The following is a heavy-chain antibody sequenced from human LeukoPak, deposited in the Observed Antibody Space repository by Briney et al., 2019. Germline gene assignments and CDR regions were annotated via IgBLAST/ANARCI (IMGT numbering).Heavy chain of an antibody. J-gene: IGHJ3*02. Sequence: SETLSLTCAVSGGSISSGGYSWSWIRQPPGKGLEWIGYIYHSGSTYYNPSLKSRVTISIDRSKNQFSLKLSSVTAADTAVYYCARTQTGDAFDIWGQGTMVTVSS. V-gene: IGHV4-30-2*01. CDR2: IYHSGST. CDR1: GGSISSGGYS. CDR3: ARTQTGDAFDI.